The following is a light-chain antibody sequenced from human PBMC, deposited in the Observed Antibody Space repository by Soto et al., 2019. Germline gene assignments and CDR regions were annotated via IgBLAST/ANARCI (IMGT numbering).Light chain of an antibody. V-gene: IGLV1-36*01. CDR2: YDD. CDR1: SANIGHNA. J-gene: IGLJ3*02. Sequence: QSVLTQPPSVSEAPRQRVTISCSGSSANIGHNAVSWYQQLPGKAPKLLIYYDDLLPSGVSDRFSGSKSGTSASLAISGLQSEDEADYYCAAWDDSLNGWVFGGGTKLTV. CDR3: AAWDDSLNGWV.